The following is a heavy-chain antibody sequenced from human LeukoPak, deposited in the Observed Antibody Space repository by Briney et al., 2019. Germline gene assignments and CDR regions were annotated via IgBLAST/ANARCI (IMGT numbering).Heavy chain of an antibody. CDR3: AREGAIAVAGTGGFDY. CDR1: GGSISSSSYY. V-gene: IGHV4-39*02. D-gene: IGHD6-19*01. Sequence: SETLSLTCTVSGGSISSSSYYWGWLRQPPGKGLEWIGSIYYSGSTYYNPSLKSRVTISVDTSKNQFSLKLSSVTAADTAVYYCAREGAIAVAGTGGFDYWGQGTLVTVSS. J-gene: IGHJ4*02. CDR2: IYYSGST.